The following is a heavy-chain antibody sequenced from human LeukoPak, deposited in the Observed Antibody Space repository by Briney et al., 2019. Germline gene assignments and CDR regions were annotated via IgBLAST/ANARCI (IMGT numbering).Heavy chain of an antibody. CDR3: ARDSIYYGSGMNWFDP. V-gene: IGHV1-69*04. Sequence: SVKVSCKASGGTFSSYAISWVRQAPGQGLEWMGRIIPILGIANYAQKFQGGVTITADKSTSTAYMELSSLRSEDTAVYYCARDSIYYGSGMNWFDPWGQGTLVTVSS. J-gene: IGHJ5*02. CDR2: IIPILGIA. CDR1: GGTFSSYA. D-gene: IGHD3-10*01.